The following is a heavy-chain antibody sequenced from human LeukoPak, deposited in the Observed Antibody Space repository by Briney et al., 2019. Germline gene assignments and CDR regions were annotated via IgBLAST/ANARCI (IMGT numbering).Heavy chain of an antibody. CDR1: GFTFSSYA. J-gene: IGHJ4*02. D-gene: IGHD5-18*01. CDR3: ARDHVDTAMDSGY. CDR2: ISYDGSNK. V-gene: IGHV3-30-3*01. Sequence: PGGSLRLSCAASGFTFSSYAMHWVRQAPGKGLEWVAVISYDGSNKYYADSVKGRFTISRDNSKNTLYLQMNSLRAEDTAVYYCARDHVDTAMDSGYWGQGTLVTVSS.